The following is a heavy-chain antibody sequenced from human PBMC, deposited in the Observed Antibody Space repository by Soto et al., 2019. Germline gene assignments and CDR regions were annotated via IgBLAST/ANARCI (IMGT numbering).Heavy chain of an antibody. CDR3: ARAADYYYYLDV. V-gene: IGHV4-59*01. D-gene: IGHD6-19*01. Sequence: PSETLSLTCTVSGGSISSYYWSWIRQPPGKGLEWIGYIYYSGSTNYNPSLKSRVTISVDTSKNQFSLKLSSVTAAGTAVYYCARAADYYYYLDVWGKGTTVTVSS. J-gene: IGHJ6*03. CDR1: GGSISSYY. CDR2: IYYSGST.